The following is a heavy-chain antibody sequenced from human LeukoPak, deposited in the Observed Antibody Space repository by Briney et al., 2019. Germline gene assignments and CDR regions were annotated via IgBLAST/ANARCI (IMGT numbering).Heavy chain of an antibody. D-gene: IGHD3-10*01. V-gene: IGHV3-7*02. J-gene: IGHJ4*02. CDR2: IKQDGSGK. Sequence: GGSLRLSCAASGFTFSNYWMSWVRQAPGKGLEWVANIKQDGSGKYFVDSVKGRFTISRDNAKNSLYLQMNSLRAEDTAVYYCARWEGSGSYLDYWGQGTLVTVSS. CDR1: GFTFSNYW. CDR3: ARWEGSGSYLDY.